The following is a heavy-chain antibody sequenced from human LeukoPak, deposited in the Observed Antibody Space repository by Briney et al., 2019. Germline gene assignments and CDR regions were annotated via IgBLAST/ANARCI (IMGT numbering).Heavy chain of an antibody. CDR3: ARGLWFGELTFDY. J-gene: IGHJ4*02. CDR2: IYYSGST. D-gene: IGHD3-10*01. CDR1: GGSISSYY. V-gene: IGHV4-59*01. Sequence: PETLSLTCTVSGGSISSYYWSWIRQPPGKGLEWIGYIYYSGSTNYNPSLKSRVTISVDTSKNQFSLKLSSVTAADTAVYYCARGLWFGELTFDYWGQGTLVTVSS.